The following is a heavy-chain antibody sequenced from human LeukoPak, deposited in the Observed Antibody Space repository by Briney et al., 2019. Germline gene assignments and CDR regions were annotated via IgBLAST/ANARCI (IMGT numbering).Heavy chain of an antibody. J-gene: IGHJ4*02. CDR1: GFTVSSYW. V-gene: IGHV3-7*01. Sequence: PGGSLRLSCAASGFTVSSYWMSWVRQAPGKGLEWVANIKQDGSEKYYVDSVKGRFTISRDNAKNSLYLQMNSLRAEVTAVYYCVVVITLFDYWGQGTLVTVSS. CDR3: VVVITLFDY. D-gene: IGHD3-22*01. CDR2: IKQDGSEK.